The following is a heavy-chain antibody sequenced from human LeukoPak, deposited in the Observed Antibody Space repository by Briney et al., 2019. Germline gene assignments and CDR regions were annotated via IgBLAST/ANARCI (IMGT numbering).Heavy chain of an antibody. J-gene: IGHJ4*02. D-gene: IGHD3-22*01. CDR2: IYYSGST. CDR3: ARGHVGGGYYYDSSGYFRYFDY. CDR1: GGSISSSTYY. Sequence: PSETLSLTCTVSGGSISSSTYYWGWIRQPPGKGLEWIGSIYYSGSTYYNPSLRSRVTISVDTSKNQFSLKLSSVTAADTAVYYCARGHVGGGYYYDSSGYFRYFDYWGQGTLVTVSS. V-gene: IGHV4-39*07.